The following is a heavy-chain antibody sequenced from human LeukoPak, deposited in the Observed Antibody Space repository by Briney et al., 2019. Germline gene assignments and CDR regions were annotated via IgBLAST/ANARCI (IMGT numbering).Heavy chain of an antibody. J-gene: IGHJ4*02. D-gene: IGHD6-13*01. V-gene: IGHV3-43D*03. CDR2: IIGSGGST. CDR3: AKDIRGSTSWYGLDY. CDR1: GFSFSNYG. Sequence: GGTLRLSCAASGFSFSNYGMNWVRQAPGKGLEWVSGIIGSGGSTYYADSVKGRFTISRDNSKNSLYLQMNSLRAEDTALYYCAKDIRGSTSWYGLDYWGQGTLVTVSS.